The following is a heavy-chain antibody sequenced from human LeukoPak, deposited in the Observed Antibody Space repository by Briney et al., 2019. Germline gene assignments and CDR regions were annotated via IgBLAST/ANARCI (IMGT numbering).Heavy chain of an antibody. J-gene: IGHJ3*02. D-gene: IGHD3-10*01. CDR1: GGSISSSTYY. Sequence: KTSETLSLTCTVSGGSISSSTYYWGWIRQPPGKGLEWIGSIYYSGSTYYNASLKSRVTISVDTSKNQFSLKLSSVTAADTAVYYCANSGSGFEAFDIWGQGTMVTVSS. CDR3: ANSGSGFEAFDI. V-gene: IGHV4-39*01. CDR2: IYYSGST.